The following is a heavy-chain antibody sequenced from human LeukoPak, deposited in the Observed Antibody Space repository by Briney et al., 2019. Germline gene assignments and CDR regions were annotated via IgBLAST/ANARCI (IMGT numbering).Heavy chain of an antibody. Sequence: QPGGSLRLSCAASGFTFSSYGMHWVRQAPGKGLEWVAVISYDGSNKYYADSVKGRFTISRDNSKNTLYLQMNSLRAEDTAVYYCARSTLWFGADYWGQGTLVTVSS. CDR2: ISYDGSNK. CDR1: GFTFSSYG. V-gene: IGHV3-30*03. CDR3: ARSTLWFGADY. D-gene: IGHD3-10*01. J-gene: IGHJ4*02.